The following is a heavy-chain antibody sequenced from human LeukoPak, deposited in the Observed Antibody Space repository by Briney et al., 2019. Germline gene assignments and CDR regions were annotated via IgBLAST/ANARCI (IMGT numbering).Heavy chain of an antibody. D-gene: IGHD2-2*01. Sequence: GGSLRLSCAASGFTFSSYAMSWVRQAPVKGLEWVSGIGGSGGNTYYADSVKGRFTISRDNSKNTLYLQMNSLRAEDTAVYYCAKTLGYCSSTSCVRGGMDVWGKGTTVTVSS. CDR3: AKTLGYCSSTSCVRGGMDV. CDR1: GFTFSSYA. CDR2: IGGSGGNT. V-gene: IGHV3-23*01. J-gene: IGHJ6*04.